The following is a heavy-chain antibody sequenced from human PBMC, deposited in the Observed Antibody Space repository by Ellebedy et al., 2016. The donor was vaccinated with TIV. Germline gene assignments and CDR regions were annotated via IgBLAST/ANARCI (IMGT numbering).Heavy chain of an antibody. CDR2: IRWDGDIT. CDR1: GLTFDDHT. CDR3: GRGTVGATLIDN. J-gene: IGHJ4*02. Sequence: PGGSLRLSCAASGLTFDDHTMHWVRQGPGKGLEWVSLIRWDGDITYDADYVTGRFTISRDNSKNSLYLQMNSLTTEDTALYYCGRGTVGATLIDNWGQGTLVTVSS. D-gene: IGHD1-26*01. V-gene: IGHV3-43*01.